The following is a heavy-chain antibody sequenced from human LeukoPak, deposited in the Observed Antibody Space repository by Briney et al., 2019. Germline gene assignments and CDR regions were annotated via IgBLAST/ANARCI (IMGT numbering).Heavy chain of an antibody. CDR1: GDSFNRNTYS. D-gene: IGHD1-26*01. J-gene: IGHJ3*02. CDR2: IYYTGRT. CDR3: ARRGSMGGSFVGAFDI. V-gene: IGHV4-39*01. Sequence: PSETLSLTCPVSGDSFNRNTYSWGWIRQPPGKGLEWIGSIYYTGRTFYNPSLKSRVTISVDTSKHQFSLKLSSVTSAEASLYYCARRGSMGGSFVGAFDIWGQGTMVTVSS.